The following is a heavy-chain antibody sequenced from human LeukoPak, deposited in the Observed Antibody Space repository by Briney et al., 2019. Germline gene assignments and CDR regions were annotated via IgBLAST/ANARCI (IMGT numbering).Heavy chain of an antibody. CDR3: ARQVYSSSWSYYFDY. CDR2: IHYSGST. Sequence: PSETLSLTCTVSGGSISSYYWSWIRQPPGRGLEYIGSIHYSGSTSYNSSLKSRVTISVDTSKNQFSLKLNSVTPADTAVYYCARQVYSSSWSYYFDYWGQGILVTVSS. D-gene: IGHD6-13*01. V-gene: IGHV4-59*01. CDR1: GGSISSYY. J-gene: IGHJ4*02.